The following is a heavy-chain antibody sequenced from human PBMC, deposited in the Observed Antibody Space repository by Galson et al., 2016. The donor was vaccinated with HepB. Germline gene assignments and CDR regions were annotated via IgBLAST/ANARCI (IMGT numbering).Heavy chain of an antibody. CDR3: ARVQGYSHGFNWFDP. D-gene: IGHD5-18*01. CDR2: ISYHGSDK. V-gene: IGHV3-30-3*01. Sequence: SLRLSCAASGFAFSGSAMHWVRQAPGKGLEWVAAISYHGSDKYYADSVKGRVTISTDKSISTAYLQWSSLRASETAMYYCARVQGYSHGFNWFDPWGQGTRATVSS. J-gene: IGHJ5*02. CDR1: GFAFSGSA.